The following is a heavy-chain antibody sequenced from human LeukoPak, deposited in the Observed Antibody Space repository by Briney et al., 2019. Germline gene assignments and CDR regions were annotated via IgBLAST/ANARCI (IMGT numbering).Heavy chain of an antibody. Sequence: GSSVKVSCKASGGTFSSYAIIWVRQAPGQGLEWMGGIIPIFGTANYAQKFQGRVTITTDESTSTAYMELSSLRSEDTAVYYCARRDRSGSYYWFDPWGQGTLVTVSS. CDR2: IIPIFGTA. CDR3: ARRDRSGSYYWFDP. V-gene: IGHV1-69*05. J-gene: IGHJ5*02. D-gene: IGHD1-26*01. CDR1: GGTFSSYA.